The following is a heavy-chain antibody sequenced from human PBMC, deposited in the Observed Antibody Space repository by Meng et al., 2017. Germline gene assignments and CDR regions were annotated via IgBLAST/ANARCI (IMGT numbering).Heavy chain of an antibody. CDR1: GGTFSSYA. D-gene: IGHD3-22*01. V-gene: IGHV1-69*06. CDR2: IIPIFGTA. J-gene: IGHJ4*02. CDR3: ARSRDDGEEYYYDSSGYYGFDY. Sequence: SVKVSCKASGGTFSSYAISWVRQASGQGLEWMGGIIPIFGTANYAQKFQGRVTITADKSTSTAYMELSSLRSEDTAVYYCARSRDDGEEYYYDSSGYYGFDYWGQGTLVT.